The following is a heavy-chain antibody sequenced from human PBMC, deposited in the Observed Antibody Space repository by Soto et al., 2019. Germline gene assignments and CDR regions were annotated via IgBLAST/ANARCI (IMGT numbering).Heavy chain of an antibody. V-gene: IGHV1-2*04. CDR3: ARGDSTDCSNGVCSFFYNHDMDV. CDR2: INPKSGGT. J-gene: IGHJ6*02. CDR1: GYSFTDYH. D-gene: IGHD2-8*01. Sequence: ASVKVSCKASGYSFTDYHLNWVRQAPGQGLEWLXRINPKSGGTSTAQKFQGWVTMTTDTSISTASMELTRLTSDDTAIYYCARGDSTDCSNGVCSFFYNHDMDVWGQGTTVTVSS.